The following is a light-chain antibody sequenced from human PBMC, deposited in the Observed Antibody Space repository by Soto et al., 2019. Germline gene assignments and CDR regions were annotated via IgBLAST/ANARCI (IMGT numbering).Light chain of an antibody. V-gene: IGLV1-51*01. Sequence: QAVVTQPPSVSATPGQRVTISCSGSSSNIGNNYVSWYQQFPGPAPKLLIYDNYWRPSGVPDRFLGSKSGTSASLAINGLQSEDEADYYCASWDDRLSGPIFGGGTKLTVL. CDR2: DNY. J-gene: IGLJ2*01. CDR1: SSNIGNNY. CDR3: ASWDDRLSGPI.